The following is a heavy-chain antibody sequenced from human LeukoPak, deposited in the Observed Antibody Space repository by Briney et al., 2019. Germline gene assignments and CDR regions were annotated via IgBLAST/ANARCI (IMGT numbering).Heavy chain of an antibody. V-gene: IGHV3-23*01. CDR1: GFTFSIYA. CDR3: ASRQGLGWHYVN. D-gene: IGHD3-10*02. Sequence: PGGSLRLSCVDSGFTFSIYAMSWVRQVPGKGLEWVPGISDNGGSTYYADSVKGRFTISRDNSKNTLYLQMNSLRVEDTAIYYCASRQGLGWHYVNWGQGTLVTVSS. J-gene: IGHJ4*02. CDR2: ISDNGGST.